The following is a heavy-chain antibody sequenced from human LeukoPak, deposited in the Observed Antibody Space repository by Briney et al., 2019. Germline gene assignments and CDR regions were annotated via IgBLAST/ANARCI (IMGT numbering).Heavy chain of an antibody. CDR3: ARILDPVGYYYYYYMDV. Sequence: ASVKVSCKASVYTFTSYVISWVRQAPGQGLEWIGWISAYNGNTNYAQKLQGRVTMTTDTSTSTAYMELRSLRSDDTAVYYCARILDPVGYYYYYYMDVWGKGTTVTVSS. CDR1: VYTFTSYV. CDR2: ISAYNGNT. D-gene: IGHD2-15*01. V-gene: IGHV1-18*01. J-gene: IGHJ6*03.